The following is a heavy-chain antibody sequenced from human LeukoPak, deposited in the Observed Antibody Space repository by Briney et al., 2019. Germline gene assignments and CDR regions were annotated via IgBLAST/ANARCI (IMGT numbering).Heavy chain of an antibody. CDR2: IYADGTT. V-gene: IGHV3-53*01. Sequence: GGSLTLSCAGSGVPVGTYYMSCVRQAPGRKLKWVSVIYADGTTYYADSVKGRFTISRDNSKNTLYLQMNSLRAEDTAVNYCARESGYSHDYWGQGTVVSVSS. CDR1: GVPVGTYY. J-gene: IGHJ4*02. D-gene: IGHD5-18*01. CDR3: ARESGYSHDY.